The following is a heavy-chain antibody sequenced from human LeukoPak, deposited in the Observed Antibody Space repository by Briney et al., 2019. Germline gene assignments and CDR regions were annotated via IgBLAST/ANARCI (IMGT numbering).Heavy chain of an antibody. Sequence: SETLSLTYTVSAGSISSSNYSWGWIRQPPGKGLEWIGSIYYSGSTYYNPSLKSRITISVDTSKNQFSLRLSSVTAADTAVYYCAIEADPTGYGDRFFDYWGQGTLVTVSS. CDR1: AGSISSSNYS. J-gene: IGHJ4*02. V-gene: IGHV4-39*07. CDR3: AIEADPTGYGDRFFDY. CDR2: IYYSGST. D-gene: IGHD4-17*01.